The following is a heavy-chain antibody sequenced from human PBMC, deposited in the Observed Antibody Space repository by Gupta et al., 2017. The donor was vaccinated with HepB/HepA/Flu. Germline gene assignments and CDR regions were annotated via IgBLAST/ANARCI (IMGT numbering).Heavy chain of an antibody. CDR1: GVAISSGDYY. CDR3: ARGHNVYYYGLDV. D-gene: IGHD3-10*02. Sequence: QVQLQESGPRLVKPSQTLSLTCTVSGVAISSGDYYWSWIRQPPGKGLEWIGYIYYSGSTYDNPSLKSRVTISLDTAKNQFALKLTSVTAADTAVYYCARGHNVYYYGLDVGGQGTTVTVSS. CDR2: IYYSGST. J-gene: IGHJ6*02. V-gene: IGHV4-30-4*01.